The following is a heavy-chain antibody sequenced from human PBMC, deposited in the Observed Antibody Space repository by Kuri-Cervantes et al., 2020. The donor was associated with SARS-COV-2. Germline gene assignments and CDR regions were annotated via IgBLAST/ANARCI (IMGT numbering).Heavy chain of an antibody. J-gene: IGHJ4*02. CDR2: IIPILGTA. CDR1: GGTFSSYA. D-gene: IGHD3-16*01. V-gene: IGHV1-69*04. CDR3: AVGGEYQMLGPYLNY. Sequence: SVKVSCKASGGTFSSYAISWVRQAPGQGLEWMGRIIPILGTANYAQKFQGRVTITADKSTSTAYMELSSLKSDDTAVYYCAVGGEYQMLGPYLNYWGQGTLVTVSS.